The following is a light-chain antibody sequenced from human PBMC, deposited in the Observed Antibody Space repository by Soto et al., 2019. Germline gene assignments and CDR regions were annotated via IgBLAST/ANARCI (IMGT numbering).Light chain of an antibody. CDR1: QDIGSF. J-gene: IGKJ1*01. CDR3: LQDYNYPRT. CDR2: AAS. V-gene: IGKV1-8*01. Sequence: ALRMTQSPSSLSASTGDRVAITCRASQDIGSFLAWYQVRPGKAPKLLIFAASTLQSGVPSRFSGSASGTDFTLTINSLQPEDFATYYCLQDYNYPRTFGQGTKVDIK.